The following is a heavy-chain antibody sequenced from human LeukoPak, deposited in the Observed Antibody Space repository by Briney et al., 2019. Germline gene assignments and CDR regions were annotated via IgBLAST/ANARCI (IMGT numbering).Heavy chain of an antibody. CDR2: INPNSGGT. Sequence: ASVKVSCKASGYTFTGYYMHWVRQAPGQGLEWMGWINPNSGGTNYAQKFQGRVTMTRDTSISTAYMELSRLRSDDTAVYYCARAGPQAAYCGGDCYSNYWGQGTLVTVSS. CDR3: ARAGPQAAYCGGDCYSNY. V-gene: IGHV1-2*02. D-gene: IGHD2-21*01. J-gene: IGHJ4*02. CDR1: GYTFTGYY.